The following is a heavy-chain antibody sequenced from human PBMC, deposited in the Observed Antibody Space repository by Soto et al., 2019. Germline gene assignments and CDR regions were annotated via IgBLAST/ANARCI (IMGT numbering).Heavy chain of an antibody. CDR2: IIPILGIA. D-gene: IGHD5-18*01. V-gene: IGHV1-69*02. CDR3: ARGHNTAMDTNDY. Sequence: QVQLVQSGAAVKKPGSSVKVSCKASGGTFSSYTISWVRQAPGQGLEWMGRIIPILGIANYAQKFQGRVTITADKSTSTAYMELSSLRSEDTAVYYCARGHNTAMDTNDYGGQGTLVTVSS. J-gene: IGHJ4*02. CDR1: GGTFSSYT.